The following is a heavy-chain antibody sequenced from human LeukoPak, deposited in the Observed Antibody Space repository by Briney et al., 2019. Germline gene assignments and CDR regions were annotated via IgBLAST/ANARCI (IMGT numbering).Heavy chain of an antibody. CDR3: ARGFFDY. CDR2: IYSGGST. Sequence: GGSLRLSCAASAFTVSSNYMSWVRQAQGKWLEWDSVIYSGGSTYYADSLKGRFTFSRDNSKNTLYLQMNSLRAEDTAVYYCARGFFDYWGQGTLVTVSS. CDR1: AFTVSSNY. V-gene: IGHV3-53*01. J-gene: IGHJ4*02.